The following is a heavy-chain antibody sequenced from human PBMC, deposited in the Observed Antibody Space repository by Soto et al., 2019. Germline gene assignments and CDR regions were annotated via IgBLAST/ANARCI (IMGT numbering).Heavy chain of an antibody. CDR2: INPSSGST. V-gene: IGHV1-46*03. CDR1: GYTFISYY. J-gene: IGHJ4*02. CDR3: TRGVSILAAAGPFDY. Sequence: ASVKVSCKASGYTFISYYIHWVRQAPGQGLEWMGVINPSSGSTSYAQKFQGRVTVTRDTSTSTVYMELNSLRSEDTAVYYCTRGVSILAAAGPFDYWGQGTLVTVSS. D-gene: IGHD6-13*01.